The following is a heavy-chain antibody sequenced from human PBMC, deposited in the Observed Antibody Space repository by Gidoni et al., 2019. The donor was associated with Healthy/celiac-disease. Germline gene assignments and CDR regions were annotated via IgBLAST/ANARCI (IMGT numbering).Heavy chain of an antibody. CDR2: IKHSGST. Sequence: QAQLQPSGAGLLKPSEPLSLTCAVLCGSFIRYYRIWYRQPPGKVLGWIGEIKHSGSTKYNPSLKSRVTISVETSKNQCAVKLSYVTAAETAVYDCGRDKRLTAYCSSTSCTYEYYYGMDVWGQGTTVTVSS. V-gene: IGHV4-34*01. CDR3: GRDKRLTAYCSSTSCTYEYYYGMDV. CDR1: CGSFIRYY. D-gene: IGHD2-2*01. J-gene: IGHJ6*02.